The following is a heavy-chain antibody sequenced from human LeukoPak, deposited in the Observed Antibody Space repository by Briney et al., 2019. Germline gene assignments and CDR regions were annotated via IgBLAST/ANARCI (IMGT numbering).Heavy chain of an antibody. CDR1: GGSISSYY. D-gene: IGHD3-22*01. Sequence: SETLSLTCTVSGGSISSYYWSWIRQPPGKGLEWIGYIHYSGSTYYNPSLKSRVTISVDRSKNQFSLKLSSVTAADTAVYYCARDYDSSGYYFDYWGQGTLVTVSS. V-gene: IGHV4-59*12. CDR2: IHYSGST. J-gene: IGHJ4*02. CDR3: ARDYDSSGYYFDY.